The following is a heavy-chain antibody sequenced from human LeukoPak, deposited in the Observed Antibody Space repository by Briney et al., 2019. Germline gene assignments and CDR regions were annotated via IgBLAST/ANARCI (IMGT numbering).Heavy chain of an antibody. Sequence: SETLSLACSVSGGSINSYYLSWIRQPPGKGLEWIGYIYTSGSTNYNPSLKSRVTKSIDTSKNQFSLRLSSVTAADTAVYYYARHGRFFDSLSTIDVWGQGTLVTVSS. D-gene: IGHD1-26*01. CDR2: IYTSGST. CDR1: GGSINSYY. V-gene: IGHV4-4*09. J-gene: IGHJ3*01. CDR3: ARHGRFFDSLSTIDV.